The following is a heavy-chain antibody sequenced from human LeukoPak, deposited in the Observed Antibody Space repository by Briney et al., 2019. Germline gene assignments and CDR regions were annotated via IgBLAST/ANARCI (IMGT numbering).Heavy chain of an antibody. Sequence: SETLSLTCTASGYSISSGYYWGWIRQPPGKGLEWIGSIYHSGSTYYNPSLKSRVTISVDTSKNQFSLKLSSVTAADTAVYYCARDRATVTTRPTDNWFDPWGQGTLVTVSS. CDR1: GYSISSGYY. CDR2: IYHSGST. V-gene: IGHV4-38-2*02. D-gene: IGHD4-17*01. J-gene: IGHJ5*02. CDR3: ARDRATVTTRPTDNWFDP.